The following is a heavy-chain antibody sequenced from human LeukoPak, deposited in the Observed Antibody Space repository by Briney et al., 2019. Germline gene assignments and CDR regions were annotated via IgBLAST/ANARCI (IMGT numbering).Heavy chain of an antibody. D-gene: IGHD5-24*01. V-gene: IGHV4-39*01. J-gene: IGHJ4*02. CDR3: ARVFEMATIRKLYYFDH. CDR2: IYYSGSA. CDR1: GGSICRSSYF. Sequence: PSETLSLTCRVSGGSICRSSYFWGWIRQPPGKGPEWIGSIYYSGSAYYNPSLRRRVTISVDTSKNQFPLKFSSVTAADTAIYYCARVFEMATIRKLYYFDHWGQGTLVTVSS.